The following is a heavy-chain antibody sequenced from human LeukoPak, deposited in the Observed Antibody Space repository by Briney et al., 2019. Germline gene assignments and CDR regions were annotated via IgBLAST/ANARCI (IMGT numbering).Heavy chain of an antibody. CDR2: IYPGDSDT. Sequence: GESLQISCKGSGYIFTSYWIGWVRQLPGKGLEWMGIIYPGDSDTRYSPSFQGQVTISADKSISTAYLQWSSLKASDTAMYYCARYARGYSYGLSFDYWGQGTLVTVSS. V-gene: IGHV5-51*01. J-gene: IGHJ4*02. CDR3: ARYARGYSYGLSFDY. CDR1: GYIFTSYW. D-gene: IGHD5-18*01.